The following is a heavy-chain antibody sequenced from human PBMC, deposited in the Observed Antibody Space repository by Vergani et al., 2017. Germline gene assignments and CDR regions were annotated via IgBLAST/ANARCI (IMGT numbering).Heavy chain of an antibody. Sequence: QVQLVESGGGVVQPGRSLRLSCAASGFTFSSYGMHWVRQAPGKGLEWVAVISYDGSNKYYADSVKGRFTISRDNSKNTLYLQMNSLRAEDTAVYYCAKDPHGDYKFKPWFDPWGQGTLVTVSS. CDR2: ISYDGSNK. CDR3: AKDPHGDYKFKPWFDP. V-gene: IGHV3-30*18. J-gene: IGHJ5*02. CDR1: GFTFSSYG. D-gene: IGHD4-17*01.